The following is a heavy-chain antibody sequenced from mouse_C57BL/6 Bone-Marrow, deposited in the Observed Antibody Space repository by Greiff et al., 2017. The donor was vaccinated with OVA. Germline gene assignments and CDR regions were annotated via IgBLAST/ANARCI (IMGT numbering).Heavy chain of an antibody. CDR2: ISYDGSN. J-gene: IGHJ3*01. V-gene: IGHV3-6*01. CDR3: ARDRYGYDEAY. CDR1: GYSITSGYY. D-gene: IGHD2-2*01. Sequence: ESGPGLVKPSQSLSLTCSVTGYSITSGYYWNWIRQFPGNKLEWMGYISYDGSNNYNPSLKNRISITRDTSKNQFFLKLNSVTTEDTATYYCARDRYGYDEAYWGQGTLVTVSA.